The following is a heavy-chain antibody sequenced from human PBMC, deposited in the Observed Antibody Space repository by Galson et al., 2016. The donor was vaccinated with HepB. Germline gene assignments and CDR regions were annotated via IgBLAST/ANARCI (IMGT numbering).Heavy chain of an antibody. J-gene: IGHJ4*02. D-gene: IGHD6-6*01. V-gene: IGHV4-39*07. CDR2: IFYSGST. CDR3: TRAARALDY. Sequence: ETLSLTCTVSGGSISSGFYYWGWIRQPPGKGLEWIGNIFYSGSTYYNPSLTSRVTISSDTSKNQFSLKLSPVTAADTAVYYCTRAARALDYWGQGTMVTVSS. CDR1: GGSISSGFYY.